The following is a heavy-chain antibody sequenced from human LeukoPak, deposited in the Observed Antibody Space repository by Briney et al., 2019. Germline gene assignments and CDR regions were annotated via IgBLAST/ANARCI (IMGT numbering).Heavy chain of an antibody. CDR3: ASAMVRGVIMGFYY. V-gene: IGHV4-39*01. CDR2: IYYSGST. D-gene: IGHD3-10*01. J-gene: IGHJ4*02. Sequence: PTETLSLTRTVSGGSISSSSYYWLWIRQPPGKGLEWIGSIYYSGSTYYNPSLKSRVTISVDTSQNQFSLKLSSVSAADTAVYCCASAMVRGVIMGFYYWGQGTLVTVSS. CDR1: GGSISSSSYY.